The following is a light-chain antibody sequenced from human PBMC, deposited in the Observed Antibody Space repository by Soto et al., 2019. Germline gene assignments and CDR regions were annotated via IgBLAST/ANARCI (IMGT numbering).Light chain of an antibody. Sequence: AVHMSQSPSSLSASIGDRVTLTCRASQDIRNELGWYQQKPGKAPKLLIYAASTLQSGVPSRFTGSGSGTDFTLTINSLQPEDFATYYCLQDDNYPRTFGQGTKVDIK. CDR2: AAS. CDR3: LQDDNYPRT. J-gene: IGKJ1*01. V-gene: IGKV1-6*02. CDR1: QDIRNE.